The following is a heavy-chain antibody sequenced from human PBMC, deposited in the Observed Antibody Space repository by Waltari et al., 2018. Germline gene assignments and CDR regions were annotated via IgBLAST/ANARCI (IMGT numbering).Heavy chain of an antibody. V-gene: IGHV3-48*03. CDR3: ARGTIFGVAKIPNYYYGMDV. Sequence: EVQLVESGGGLVQPGGSLRLSCAASGFTFSSYEMNWVRQAPGKGLEWVSYISSSGSTIYYADSVKCRFTISRDNAKNSLYLQMNSLRAEDTAVYYCARGTIFGVAKIPNYYYGMDVWGQGTTVTVSS. CDR1: GFTFSSYE. D-gene: IGHD3-3*01. J-gene: IGHJ6*02. CDR2: ISSSGSTI.